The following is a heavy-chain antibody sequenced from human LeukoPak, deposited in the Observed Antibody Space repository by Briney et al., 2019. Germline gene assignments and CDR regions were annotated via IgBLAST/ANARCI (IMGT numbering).Heavy chain of an antibody. D-gene: IGHD3-10*01. CDR1: GGSFSGYY. J-gene: IGHJ5*02. V-gene: IGHV4-34*01. CDR2: INHSGST. CDR3: ARRRQYYYGSGSYS. Sequence: SETLSLTCAVYGGSFSGYYWSWIRQPPGKGLEWIGEINHSGSTNYNPSLKSRVTISVDTSKNQFSLKLSSVTAADTAVYYCARRRQYYYGSGSYSWGQGTLVTVSS.